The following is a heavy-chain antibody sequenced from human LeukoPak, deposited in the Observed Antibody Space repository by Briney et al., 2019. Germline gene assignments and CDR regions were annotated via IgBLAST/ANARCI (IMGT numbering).Heavy chain of an antibody. CDR3: ARGRARDSSGYPNY. D-gene: IGHD3-22*01. Sequence: TSETLSLTCAVYGGSFSGYYWSWIRQPPGKGLEWIGEINHSGSTNYNPSLKSRVTISVDTSKNQFSLKLSSVTAADTAVYYCARGRARDSSGYPNYWGQGTLDTVSS. V-gene: IGHV4-34*01. CDR2: INHSGST. CDR1: GGSFSGYY. J-gene: IGHJ4*02.